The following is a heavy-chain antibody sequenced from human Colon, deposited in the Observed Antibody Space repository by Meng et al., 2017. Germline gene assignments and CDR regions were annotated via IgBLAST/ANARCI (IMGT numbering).Heavy chain of an antibody. V-gene: IGHV4-61*03. CDR2: IYYTGNT. CDR3: ARVNGDFDEAWFDP. CDR1: GAPVSSDSHY. D-gene: IGHD4-17*01. J-gene: IGHJ5*02. Sequence: QWQLQESGPGLGRPSETLSLTCTVSGAPVSSDSHYWSWIRQSPGKGLEWIGYIYYTGNTNYNPSLASRVSMSLDTSKNHFSLHLTSVTAADTAIYYCARVNGDFDEAWFDPWGQGTLVTVSS.